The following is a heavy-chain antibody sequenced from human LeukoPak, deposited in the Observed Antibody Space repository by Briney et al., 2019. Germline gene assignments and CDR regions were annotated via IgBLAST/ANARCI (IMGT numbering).Heavy chain of an antibody. D-gene: IGHD3-9*01. CDR2: IYYSGST. CDR1: GGSISSYY. V-gene: IGHV4-59*08. J-gene: IGHJ4*02. Sequence: MSSETLSLTCTVSGGSISSYYWSWIRQPPGKGLEWIGYIYYSGSTNYNSSLKSRVTISVDTSKNQFSLKPSSVTAADTAVYYCARGPDRFGSRYFDWLPTQRLFDYWGREPWSPSPQ. CDR3: ARGPDRFGSRYFDWLPTQRLFDY.